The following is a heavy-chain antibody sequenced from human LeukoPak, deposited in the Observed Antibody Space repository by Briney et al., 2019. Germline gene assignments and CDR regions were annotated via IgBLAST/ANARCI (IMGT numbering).Heavy chain of an antibody. Sequence: GSLRLSFAASGFTFSSYWMSWVHQAPGKGLEWVANIRQDGSVQNYVDSVKGRFTISRDNPKNSVYLQMNSLRAEDTAVYYCLVTTRSRGFDYWGQGTLVTVSS. D-gene: IGHD1/OR15-1a*01. CDR3: LVTTRSRGFDY. CDR2: IRQDGSVQ. V-gene: IGHV3-7*01. J-gene: IGHJ4*02. CDR1: GFTFSSYW.